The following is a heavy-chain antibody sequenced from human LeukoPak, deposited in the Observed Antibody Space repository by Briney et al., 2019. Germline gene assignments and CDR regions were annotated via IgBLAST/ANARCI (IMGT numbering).Heavy chain of an antibody. Sequence: GGPLRLSCAASGFAFRNHWMTWVRQAPGKGLEWVANIYQDGNKKNYVDSVKDRFTVSRDNAKNSLYLQMSSLTAEDSAVYYCAREAKESYGMDVWGQGTTVTVSS. J-gene: IGHJ6*02. D-gene: IGHD3-10*01. V-gene: IGHV3-7*01. CDR3: AREAKESYGMDV. CDR1: GFAFRNHW. CDR2: IYQDGNKK.